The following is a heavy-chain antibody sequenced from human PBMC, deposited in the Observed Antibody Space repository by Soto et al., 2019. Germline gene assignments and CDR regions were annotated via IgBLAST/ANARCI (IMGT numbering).Heavy chain of an antibody. D-gene: IGHD3-3*01. CDR1: GYRFASYR. V-gene: IGHV5-51*01. J-gene: IGHJ5*01. CDR3: LCSFFDKFDY. CDR2: IDPNNSDI. Sequence: PGETLKISCKGSGYRFASYRIAWVRQMPGKGLEWMGLIDPNNSDIRYSPYFQGQVTISADNSISTAYLQWSSLKASDTAIYYCLCSFFDKFDYWGHGPLVTVSS.